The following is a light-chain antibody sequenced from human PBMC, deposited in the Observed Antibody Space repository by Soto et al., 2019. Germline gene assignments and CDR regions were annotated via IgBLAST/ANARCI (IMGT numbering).Light chain of an antibody. V-gene: IGKV4-1*01. CDR3: QQFYDLPIT. CDR1: QSVLYSSNNKNY. Sequence: DIVMTQSPDSLAVSLGERATINCKSSQSVLYSSNNKNYLAWYQQKPGKAPKLLIYDASNLQTGVPSRFSASGSGTDFTFTISSLQAEDIATYYCQQFYDLPITFGQGTRLEIK. CDR2: DAS. J-gene: IGKJ5*01.